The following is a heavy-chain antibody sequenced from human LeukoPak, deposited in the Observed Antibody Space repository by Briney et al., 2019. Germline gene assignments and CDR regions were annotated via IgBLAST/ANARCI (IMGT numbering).Heavy chain of an antibody. CDR2: IYHSGST. CDR3: ARAPGGSSGWYTLNFDY. D-gene: IGHD6-19*01. Sequence: PSETLSLTCAVSGGSISSGGYSWSWIRQPPGKGLEWIGYIYHSGSTYYNPSLKSRVTISVDRSKNQFSLKLSSVTAADTAVYYCARAPGGSSGWYTLNFDYWGQGALVTVSS. J-gene: IGHJ4*02. CDR1: GGSISSGGYS. V-gene: IGHV4-30-2*01.